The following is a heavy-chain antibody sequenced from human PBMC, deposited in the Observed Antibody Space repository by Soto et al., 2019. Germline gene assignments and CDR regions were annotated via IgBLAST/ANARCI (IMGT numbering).Heavy chain of an antibody. Sequence: QLQLQESGPGLVKPSETLSLTCTVSGGSISSSSYYWGWIRQPPGKGLEWIGSIYYSGSTYYNPSLKSRVTIAVDTSKNQFSLKLSSVTAADTAVYYCARHGSSSFSFDYWGQGTLVTVSS. V-gene: IGHV4-39*01. D-gene: IGHD6-6*01. CDR2: IYYSGST. CDR1: GGSISSSSYY. J-gene: IGHJ4*02. CDR3: ARHGSSSFSFDY.